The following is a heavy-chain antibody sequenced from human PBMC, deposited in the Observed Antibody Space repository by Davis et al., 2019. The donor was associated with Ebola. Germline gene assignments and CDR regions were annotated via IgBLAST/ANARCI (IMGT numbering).Heavy chain of an antibody. V-gene: IGHV3-21*01. D-gene: IGHD3-10*01. CDR1: GFTFSSYS. J-gene: IGHJ6*03. Sequence: PGGSLRLSCAASGFTFSSYSMNWVRQAPGKGLEWVSSISSSSSYIYYADSVKGRFTISRDNAKNSLYLQMNSLRAEDTAVYYCARETRGPGYMDVWGKGTTVTVSS. CDR2: ISSSSSYI. CDR3: ARETRGPGYMDV.